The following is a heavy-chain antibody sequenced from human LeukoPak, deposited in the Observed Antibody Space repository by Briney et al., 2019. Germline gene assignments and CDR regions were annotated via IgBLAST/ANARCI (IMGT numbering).Heavy chain of an antibody. CDR1: GYTLTELS. CDR3: ARSGSGYETAHYKRHGMDV. CDR2: FDPEDGET. D-gene: IGHD5-12*01. V-gene: IGHV1-24*01. Sequence: ASVKVSCKVSGYTLTELSMHWVRQAPGKGLEWMGGFDPEDGETIYAQKFQGRVTMTEDTSTDTAYMELSSLRSDDTAVYYCARSGSGYETAHYKRHGMDVWGQGTTVTVSS. J-gene: IGHJ6*02.